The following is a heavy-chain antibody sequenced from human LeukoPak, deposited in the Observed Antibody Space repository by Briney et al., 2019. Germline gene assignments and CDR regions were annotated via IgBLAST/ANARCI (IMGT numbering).Heavy chain of an antibody. Sequence: ASVKVSCKASGYTFTGYYMHWVRQAPGQGLEWMGWINPNSGGTNYAQKFQGRVTMTRDTSISTAYMELSRLRSDDTAVYYCARETRLDIVVVPAAAFDYWGQGTLVTVSS. V-gene: IGHV1-2*02. CDR2: INPNSGGT. CDR1: GYTFTGYY. D-gene: IGHD2-2*01. CDR3: ARETRLDIVVVPAAAFDY. J-gene: IGHJ4*02.